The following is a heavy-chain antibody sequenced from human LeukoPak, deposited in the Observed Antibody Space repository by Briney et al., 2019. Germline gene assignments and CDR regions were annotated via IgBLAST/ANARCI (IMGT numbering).Heavy chain of an antibody. CDR2: ISSSSSYI. Sequence: GGSLRLSCAASGFTFSSYSMNWVRQAPGKGLEWVSSISSSSSYIYYADSVKGRLTISRDNAKNSLYLQMNSLRAEDTAVYYCARDPRRDYDFWSGYDYWGQGTLVTVSS. D-gene: IGHD3-3*01. V-gene: IGHV3-21*01. CDR3: ARDPRRDYDFWSGYDY. CDR1: GFTFSSYS. J-gene: IGHJ4*02.